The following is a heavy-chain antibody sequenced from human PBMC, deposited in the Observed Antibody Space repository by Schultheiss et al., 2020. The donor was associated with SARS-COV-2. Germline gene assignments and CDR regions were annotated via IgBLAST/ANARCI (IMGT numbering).Heavy chain of an antibody. CDR2: ISYDGSNK. Sequence: GGSLRLSCAASGFTFSSYAMHWVRQAPGKGLEWVAVISYDGSNKYYADSVKGRFTISRDNSKNTLYLQMNSLRAEDTAVYYCARDRDNWNDVRPTAPDYWGQGTLVTVSS. CDR1: GFTFSSYA. CDR3: ARDRDNWNDVRPTAPDY. V-gene: IGHV3-30-3*01. J-gene: IGHJ4*02. D-gene: IGHD1-1*01.